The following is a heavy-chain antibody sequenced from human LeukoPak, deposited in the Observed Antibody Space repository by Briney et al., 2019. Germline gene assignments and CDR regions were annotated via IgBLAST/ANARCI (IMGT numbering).Heavy chain of an antibody. CDR2: INPNSGGT. D-gene: IGHD7-27*01. V-gene: IGHV1-2*02. CDR1: VYTFTGYY. J-gene: IGHJ2*01. CDR3: ARDQLGIGWYFDL. Sequence: ASVKLSCKASVYTFTGYYMHWVRQAPGQGLEWMGWINPNSGGTNYAQKFQGRVTMTRDTSISTAYMELSRLRSDDTAVYYCARDQLGIGWYFDLWGRGTLVTVSS.